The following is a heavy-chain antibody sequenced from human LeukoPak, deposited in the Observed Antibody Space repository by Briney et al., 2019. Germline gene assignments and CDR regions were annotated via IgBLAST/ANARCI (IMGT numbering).Heavy chain of an antibody. Sequence: PSQTLSLTCTVSGGSISSGGYYWSWVRQQPGKGLEWIGYMYHSGSTYYNPSLKSRVTISGDTSKNQFSLKLSSVTAADTAVYYCARVLTYSSIYYMDVWGKGTTVTVSS. CDR3: ARVLTYSSIYYMDV. CDR1: GGSISSGGYY. CDR2: MYHSGST. D-gene: IGHD6-13*01. J-gene: IGHJ6*03. V-gene: IGHV4-31*03.